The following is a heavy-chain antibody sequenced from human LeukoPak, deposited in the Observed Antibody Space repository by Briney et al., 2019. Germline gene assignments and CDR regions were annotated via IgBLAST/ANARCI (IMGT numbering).Heavy chain of an antibody. CDR2: INHSGST. D-gene: IGHD6-13*01. J-gene: IGHJ5*02. CDR1: GGSFSGYY. Sequence: SETLSLTCAVYGGSFSGYYWSWIRQPPGKGLVWIGEINHSGSTNYNPSLKSRVTISVDTSKNQFSLKLSSVTAADTAVYYCARAQDIAAAGTMWFDPWGQGTLVTVSS. CDR3: ARAQDIAAAGTMWFDP. V-gene: IGHV4-34*01.